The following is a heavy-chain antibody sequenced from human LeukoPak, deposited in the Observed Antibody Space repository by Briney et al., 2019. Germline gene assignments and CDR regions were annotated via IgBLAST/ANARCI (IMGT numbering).Heavy chain of an antibody. D-gene: IGHD3-3*01. CDR3: ARDEWRMDYFDY. Sequence: ASVKVSCKPSGYTFTGYYMHWVRQAPGQGLKWMGWINPNSGGTNYAQKFQGRVTMTRDTSISTAYMELTSLRSEDTAVYYCARDEWRMDYFDYWGQGTLVIVSS. V-gene: IGHV1-2*02. CDR1: GYTFTGYY. CDR2: INPNSGGT. J-gene: IGHJ4*02.